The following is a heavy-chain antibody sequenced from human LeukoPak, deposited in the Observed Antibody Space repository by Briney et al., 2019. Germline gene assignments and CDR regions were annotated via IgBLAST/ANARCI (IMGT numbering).Heavy chain of an antibody. J-gene: IGHJ4*02. Sequence: ASVKVSCKASGYTFTSYGISWVRQAPGRGLEWMGWISAYNGNTNYAQKLQGRVTMTTDTSTSTAYMELRSLRSDDTAVYYCARVAHNHYDSSGYYYSWDYWGQGTLVTVSS. D-gene: IGHD3-22*01. CDR1: GYTFTSYG. CDR3: ARVAHNHYDSSGYYYSWDY. CDR2: ISAYNGNT. V-gene: IGHV1-18*01.